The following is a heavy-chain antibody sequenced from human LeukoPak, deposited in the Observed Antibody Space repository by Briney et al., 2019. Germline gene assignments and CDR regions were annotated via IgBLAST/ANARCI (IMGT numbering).Heavy chain of an antibody. Sequence: ASVTVSCKASGYTFTGYYMHWVRQAPGQGLEWMGWINPNSGGTNYAQKFQGRVTMTRDTSISTAYMELSRLRSDDTAVYYCARVTSGYQSTAGTDYWGQGTLVTVSS. J-gene: IGHJ4*02. V-gene: IGHV1-2*02. CDR1: GYTFTGYY. CDR2: INPNSGGT. D-gene: IGHD3-22*01. CDR3: ARVTSGYQSTAGTDY.